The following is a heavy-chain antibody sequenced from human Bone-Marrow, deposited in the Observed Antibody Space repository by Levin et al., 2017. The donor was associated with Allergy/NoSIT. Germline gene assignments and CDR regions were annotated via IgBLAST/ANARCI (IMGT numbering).Heavy chain of an antibody. J-gene: IGHJ4*02. CDR2: IKSKTDGGTT. CDR3: STRLGYQLLSAFDY. CDR1: GFTFSNAW. D-gene: IGHD2-2*01. V-gene: IGHV3-15*01. Sequence: RAGGSLRLSCAASGFTFSNAWMNWVRQAPGKGLEWVGRIKSKTDGGTTDYAAPVKDRFTISRDDSKNTLYLQMNSLKTEDTAVYYCSTRLGYQLLSAFDYWGQGTLVTVSS.